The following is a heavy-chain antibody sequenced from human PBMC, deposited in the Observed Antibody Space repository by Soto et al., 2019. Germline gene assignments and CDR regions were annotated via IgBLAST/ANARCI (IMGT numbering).Heavy chain of an antibody. CDR1: GYSCTSYW. CDR2: IDPSDSYT. D-gene: IGHD6-6*01. V-gene: IGHV5-10-1*01. Sequence: PVESLKISCKGSGYSCTSYWISVVLQIPGKVLELMGRIDPSDSYTNYSPSFQGHVTISADKSISTAYLQWSSLKASDTAMYYCAPQAPYSSSSGRNNWFDPWGQGTLVTVSS. J-gene: IGHJ5*02. CDR3: APQAPYSSSSGRNNWFDP.